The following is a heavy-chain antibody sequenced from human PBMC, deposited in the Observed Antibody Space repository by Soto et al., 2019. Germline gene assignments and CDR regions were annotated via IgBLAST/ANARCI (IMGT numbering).Heavy chain of an antibody. Sequence: PSETLSLTCSVSLDSISNSYWTWIRQPAGKGLEWIGHIYSSGNANYNPSRKSRVTMSLDTSKNQFSLSLKSVTAADTAIYYCAKGRGFYSDNYFDPWGQGTQVTVS. D-gene: IGHD3-22*01. J-gene: IGHJ5*02. CDR2: IYSSGNA. CDR1: LDSISNSY. V-gene: IGHV4-4*07. CDR3: AKGRGFYSDNYFDP.